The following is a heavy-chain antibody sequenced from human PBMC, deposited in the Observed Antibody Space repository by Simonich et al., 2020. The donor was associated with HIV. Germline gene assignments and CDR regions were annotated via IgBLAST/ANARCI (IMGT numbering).Heavy chain of an antibody. CDR2: INHSGIT. V-gene: IGHV4-34*01. J-gene: IGHJ4*02. CDR1: GGSFIGYY. Sequence: QVQLQQWGAGLLKPSETLSLPCAVYGGSFIGYYWNWIRQTPGKGLEWIGEINHSGITNYKSSLNSRATISVDKSKNQFSLKLSSVTAADTAIYYCARRDRELILYFDYWGQGNLVTVSS. D-gene: IGHD3-3*01. CDR3: ARRDRELILYFDY.